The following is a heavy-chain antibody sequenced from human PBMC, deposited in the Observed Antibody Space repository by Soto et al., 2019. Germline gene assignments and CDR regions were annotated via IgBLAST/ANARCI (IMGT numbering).Heavy chain of an antibody. CDR1: GYTLTELS. D-gene: IGHD4-17*01. Sequence: ASVKVPCKVSGYTLTELSMHWVRQAPGKGLEWMGGFDPEDGETVYAQKFQGRVTMTEDTSTDTAYMELSSLRSEDTAVYYCATCDYGDYVFDYWGQGTLVTVSS. V-gene: IGHV1-24*01. J-gene: IGHJ4*02. CDR3: ATCDYGDYVFDY. CDR2: FDPEDGET.